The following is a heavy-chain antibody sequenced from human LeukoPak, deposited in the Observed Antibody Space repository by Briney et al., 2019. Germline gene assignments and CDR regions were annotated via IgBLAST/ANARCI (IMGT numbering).Heavy chain of an antibody. D-gene: IGHD6-19*01. V-gene: IGHV3-23*01. CDR3: AKAQYSSGWYSGYYYGMDV. Sequence: GGSLRLSCAASGFTFSSYAMSWVRQAPGKGLEWVSAISGSGGSTYYADSVKGRFTISRDNSKNTLYLQMNSLRAEDTAVYYCAKAQYSSGWYSGYYYGMDVWGQGTTVTVSS. CDR2: ISGSGGST. J-gene: IGHJ6*02. CDR1: GFTFSSYA.